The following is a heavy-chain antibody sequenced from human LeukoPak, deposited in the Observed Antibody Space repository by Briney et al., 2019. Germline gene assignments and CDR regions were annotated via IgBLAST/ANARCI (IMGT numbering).Heavy chain of an antibody. J-gene: IGHJ4*02. CDR3: AREPGGAGYSGYDPFDY. D-gene: IGHD5-12*01. Sequence: SQTLSLTCAISGDSVSSNSAAWNWIRQSPSRGLEWLGMTYYRSKWYNDYAVSVESRITINPDTFKNQFSLQLNSVTPEDTAVYYCAREPGGAGYSGYDPFDYWGQGTLVTVSS. CDR1: GDSVSSNSAA. V-gene: IGHV6-1*01. CDR2: TYYRSKWYN.